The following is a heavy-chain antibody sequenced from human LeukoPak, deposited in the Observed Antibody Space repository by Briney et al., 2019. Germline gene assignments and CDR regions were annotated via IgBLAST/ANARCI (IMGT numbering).Heavy chain of an antibody. J-gene: IGHJ4*02. Sequence: ASVKVSCKASGYTFTSYDINWVRQATGQGLEWTGWMNPNSGNTGYAQKFQGRVTMTRNTSISTAYMELSSLRSEDTAVYYRARLPNPRYYYDSSGYYNNYWGQGNLVTVSS. V-gene: IGHV1-8*01. CDR2: MNPNSGNT. D-gene: IGHD3-22*01. CDR1: GYTFTSYD. CDR3: ARLPNPRYYYDSSGYYNNY.